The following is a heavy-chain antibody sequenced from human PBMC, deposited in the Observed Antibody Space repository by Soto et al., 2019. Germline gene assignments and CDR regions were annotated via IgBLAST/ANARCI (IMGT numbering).Heavy chain of an antibody. CDR3: GRGGGWVGEASFDS. CDR2: INAGNGRE. Sequence: QVQLEQSGAEVKKPGASVKVSCKTSGYTFTSYTLHWVRQAPGQGLEWMGWINAGNGREKYSQRFQDRVSLSTDKSATPADMELRSLRSEDTAMYFWGRGGGWVGEASFDSWGQGTLVTVSS. D-gene: IGHD3-10*01. J-gene: IGHJ4*02. V-gene: IGHV1-3*01. CDR1: GYTFTSYT.